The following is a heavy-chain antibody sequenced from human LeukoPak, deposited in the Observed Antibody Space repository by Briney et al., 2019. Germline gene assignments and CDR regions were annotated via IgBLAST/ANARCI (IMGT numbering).Heavy chain of an antibody. CDR2: IYASGNT. CDR3: AGRTWGVYYFDY. D-gene: IGHD3-10*01. Sequence: KASDSLSLTCTVSGGSISRYYWSWIRQPPGKGLEWIGYIYASGNTNYNPSLKSRVTVSLDTSKNQFSLKLSSVTAADTAVYYCAGRTWGVYYFDYWGQGTLVTVSS. J-gene: IGHJ4*02. CDR1: GGSISRYY. V-gene: IGHV4-4*09.